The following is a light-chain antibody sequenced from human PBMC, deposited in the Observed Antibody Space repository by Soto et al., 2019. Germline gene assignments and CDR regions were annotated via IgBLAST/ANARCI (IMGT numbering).Light chain of an antibody. CDR1: QSLSSIN. V-gene: IGKV3-20*01. CDR3: QQYGSSPRT. J-gene: IGKJ1*01. CDR2: GTS. Sequence: IVLTQSPPTLSLCPGERAHLSXAPSQSLSSINLAWFQQKPGQAPRLLIYGTSSRATGIPDRFSGSGSGTDFTLTISRLEPEDLAVYYCQQYGSSPRTFGRGTKVDNK.